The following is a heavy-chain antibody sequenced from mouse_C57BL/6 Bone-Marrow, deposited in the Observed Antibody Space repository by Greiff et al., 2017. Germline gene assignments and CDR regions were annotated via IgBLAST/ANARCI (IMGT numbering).Heavy chain of an antibody. CDR3: ARNWVGGFAY. Sequence: QVQLQQSGPGLVQPSQSLSITCTVSGFSLTSYGVHWVRQSPGKGLEWLGVIWSGGSTDYNAAFISRLSISKDNSKSQVFFKMNSLQADDTAIYYCARNWVGGFAYWGQGTLVTVSA. CDR1: GFSLTSYG. D-gene: IGHD4-1*01. V-gene: IGHV2-2*01. CDR2: IWSGGST. J-gene: IGHJ3*01.